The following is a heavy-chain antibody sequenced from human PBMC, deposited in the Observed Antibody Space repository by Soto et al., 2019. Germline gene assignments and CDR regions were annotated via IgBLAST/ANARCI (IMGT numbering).Heavy chain of an antibody. J-gene: IGHJ3*02. CDR1: GFTFSSYG. CDR3: ARGVKFLVGATDDAFDI. CDR2: IWYDGSNK. D-gene: IGHD1-26*01. V-gene: IGHV3-33*01. Sequence: QVQLVESGGGVVQPGRSLRLSCAASGFTFSSYGMHWVRQAPGKGLEWVAVIWYDGSNKYYADSVKGRFTISRDNSKNTMYLKMNSLRAKYTSMYYCARGVKFLVGATDDAFDIWGQGTMVTVSS.